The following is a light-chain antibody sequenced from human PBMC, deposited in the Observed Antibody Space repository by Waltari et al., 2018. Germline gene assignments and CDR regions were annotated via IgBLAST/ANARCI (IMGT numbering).Light chain of an antibody. Sequence: QSALTQPRSVSGSPGQSVTVSCTGTGSDVGGYNYVSWYQQHPDKAPKLLIYYTNKRPSGVPDRFSGSKSGNTASLTISGLQAEDEADYYCCSYAGTYTQVFGGGTKVTVL. CDR3: CSYAGTYTQV. CDR1: GSDVGGYNY. CDR2: YTN. J-gene: IGLJ3*02. V-gene: IGLV2-11*01.